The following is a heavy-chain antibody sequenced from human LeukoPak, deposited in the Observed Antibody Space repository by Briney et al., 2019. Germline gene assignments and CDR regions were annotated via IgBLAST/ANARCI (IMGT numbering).Heavy chain of an antibody. CDR1: GGSFSGYY. CDR2: INHSGST. V-gene: IGHV4-34*01. D-gene: IGHD6-13*01. CDR3: ASHSSSWYRSDY. Sequence: SETLSLTCAVYGGSFSGYYWSWIRQPPGKGLEWIGEINHSGSTNYNPSLKSRVTISVDTSKNQFSLKLSSVTAADTAVYYCASHSSSWYRSDYWGQGTLVTVSS. J-gene: IGHJ4*02.